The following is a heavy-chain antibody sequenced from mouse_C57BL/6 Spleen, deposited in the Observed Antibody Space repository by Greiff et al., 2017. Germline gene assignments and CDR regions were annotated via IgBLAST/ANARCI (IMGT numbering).Heavy chain of an antibody. CDR1: GYTFPSYT. Sequence: VQLQQSGAELARPGASVKMSCKASGYTFPSYTMHWVKQRPGQGLEWIGYINPSSGYTKYNQKFKDKATLTADKSSSTAYMQLSSLTSEDSAVYYCARTTVDWYFDVWGTGTTVTVSS. J-gene: IGHJ1*03. CDR2: INPSSGYT. V-gene: IGHV1-4*01. D-gene: IGHD1-1*01. CDR3: ARTTVDWYFDV.